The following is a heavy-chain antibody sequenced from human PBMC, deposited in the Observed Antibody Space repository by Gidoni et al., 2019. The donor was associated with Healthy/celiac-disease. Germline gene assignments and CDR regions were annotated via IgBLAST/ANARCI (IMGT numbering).Heavy chain of an antibody. D-gene: IGHD5-12*01. CDR1: GFTFGDFA. CDR2: IRSKASGGPT. CDR3: TRDHGYSGYDLRYFFDY. J-gene: IGHJ4*02. V-gene: IGHV3-49*03. Sequence: EVPLVESGGGLVQPGRSLRLSCTASGFTFGDFAMSWFRQAPGKGLEWVGFIRSKASGGPTEYAASVKGRFSISRDDSKSIAYLQMNSLKTEDTAVYYCTRDHGYSGYDLRYFFDYWGQGTLVTVSS.